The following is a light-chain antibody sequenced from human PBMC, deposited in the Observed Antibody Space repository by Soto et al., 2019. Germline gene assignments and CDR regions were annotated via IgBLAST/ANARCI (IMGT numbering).Light chain of an antibody. J-gene: IGKJ4*01. CDR1: QSVLYSLNNRNH. Sequence: IVMTQSPDSLAVSLGERATLNCKSSQSVLYSLNNRNHLAWYQKKPGQPPRPLVYWASTRESGVPDRFSGSGSGTDFSLTISSLQAEDVAVYYCQQYYRSPLSFGGGTRVEIK. V-gene: IGKV4-1*01. CDR3: QQYYRSPLS. CDR2: WAS.